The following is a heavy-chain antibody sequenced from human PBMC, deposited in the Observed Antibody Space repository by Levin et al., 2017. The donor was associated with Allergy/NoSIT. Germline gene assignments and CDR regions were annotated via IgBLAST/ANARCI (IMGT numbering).Heavy chain of an antibody. CDR3: ARGSGYPGYYYGMDV. CDR2: ISYDGSNK. Sequence: PGGSLRLSCAASGFTFSSYAMHWVRQAPGKGLEWVAVISYDGSNKYYADSVKGRFTISRDNSKNTLYLQMNSLRAEDTAVYYCARGSGYPGYYYGMDVWGQGTTVTVSS. J-gene: IGHJ6*02. CDR1: GFTFSSYA. D-gene: IGHD5-12*01. V-gene: IGHV3-30-3*01.